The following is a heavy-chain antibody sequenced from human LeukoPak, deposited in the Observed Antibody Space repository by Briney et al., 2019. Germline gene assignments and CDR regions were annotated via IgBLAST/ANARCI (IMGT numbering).Heavy chain of an antibody. CDR2: IYHSGST. CDR3: ARVGPADYDYVWGSYRSSYFDY. V-gene: IGHV4-4*02. Sequence: TSETLPLTCAVSGGSISSSNWWSWVRQPPGKGLEWIGEIYHSGSTNYNPSLKSRVTISVDKSKNQFSLKLSSVTAADTAVYYCARVGPADYDYVWGSYRSSYFDYWGQGTLVTVSS. D-gene: IGHD3-16*02. CDR1: GGSISSSNW. J-gene: IGHJ4*02.